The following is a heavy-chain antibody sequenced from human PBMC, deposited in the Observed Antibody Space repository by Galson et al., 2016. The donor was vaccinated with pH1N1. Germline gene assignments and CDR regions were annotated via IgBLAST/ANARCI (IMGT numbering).Heavy chain of an antibody. CDR1: GGSINTFY. V-gene: IGHV4-4*07. CDR3: ARDLQIVLVPYFWYFDL. Sequence: SETLSLTCTVSGGSINTFYWSWIRQSAGKGLEWIGRIYSSGSTNHNPSLESRVTMSIDTSKNQFSLKLSSVTAADTAVYYSARDLQIVLVPYFWYFDLWGHGTLVTVSS. J-gene: IGHJ2*01. CDR2: IYSSGST. D-gene: IGHD6-6*01.